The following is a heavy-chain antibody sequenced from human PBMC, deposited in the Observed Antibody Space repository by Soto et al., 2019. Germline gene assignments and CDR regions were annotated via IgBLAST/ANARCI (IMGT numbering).Heavy chain of an antibody. V-gene: IGHV4-31*03. Sequence: SETLSLTCTVSGGSISSGGDYWSWIRHHPGKGLEWIGYIYYSGSTYYNPSLKSRVTISVDTSKNQFSLKLSSVTAADTAVYYCARNARGYSYGSLGYWGQGTLVTVSS. CDR3: ARNARGYSYGSLGY. CDR2: IYYSGST. D-gene: IGHD5-18*01. J-gene: IGHJ4*02. CDR1: GGSISSGGDY.